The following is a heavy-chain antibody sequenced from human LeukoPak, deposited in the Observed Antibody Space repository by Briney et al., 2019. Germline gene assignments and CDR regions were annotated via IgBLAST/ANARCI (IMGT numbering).Heavy chain of an antibody. CDR1: GFTFSDYY. D-gene: IGHD2-2*01. Sequence: GGSLRLSCAASGFTFSDYYMSWIRQAPGKGLEWVSYISGSGRTIYYADSVKGRFTISRDNAKNSLYLQMNSLRAEDTAVYYCARDIVVVPLVMGWFDPWGQGTLVTVSS. J-gene: IGHJ5*02. CDR2: ISGSGRTI. CDR3: ARDIVVVPLVMGWFDP. V-gene: IGHV3-11*01.